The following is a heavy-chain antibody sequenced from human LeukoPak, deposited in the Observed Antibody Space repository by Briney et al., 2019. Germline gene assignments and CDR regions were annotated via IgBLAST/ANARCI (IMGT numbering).Heavy chain of an antibody. Sequence: GGSLRLSCAASGFTFSSYSMNWVRQAPGKGLEWVSYISSSSSTIYYADSVKGRFTISRDNAKNSLYLQMNSLRAEDTAVYYCASWYYYDSSGYPDAFDIWGQGTMVTVSS. CDR3: ASWYYYDSSGYPDAFDI. D-gene: IGHD3-22*01. CDR1: GFTFSSYS. J-gene: IGHJ3*02. CDR2: ISSSSSTI. V-gene: IGHV3-48*04.